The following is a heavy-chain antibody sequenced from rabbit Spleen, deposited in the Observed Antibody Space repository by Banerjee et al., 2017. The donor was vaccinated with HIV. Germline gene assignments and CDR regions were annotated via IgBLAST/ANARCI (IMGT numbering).Heavy chain of an antibody. CDR2: IYSGSHGNT. J-gene: IGHJ2*01. CDR3: ARNYVNAFDP. V-gene: IGHV1S45*01. Sequence: QEQLVESGGGLVQPEGSLTLTCTASGFSFSNSYYMYYMCWVRQAPGKGLEWTACIYSGSHGNTYYANWAKGRFTISKTSSTTVTLQMTSLTAADTATYFCARNYVNAFDPWGPGTLVTVS. D-gene: IGHD1-1*01. CDR1: GFSFSNSYY.